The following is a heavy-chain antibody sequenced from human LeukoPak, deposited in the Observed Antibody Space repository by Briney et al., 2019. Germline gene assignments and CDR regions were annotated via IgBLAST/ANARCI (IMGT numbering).Heavy chain of an antibody. CDR1: GYTFTSYT. J-gene: IGHJ3*02. CDR2: INTNTKNP. Sequence: GASVKVSCKASGYTFTSYTMNWVRQAPGQGLEWMGWINTNTKNPTYAQGFTGRFVFSLDTSVSTAYLQISSLKAEDTAVYYCARGAYNWSSDAFDIWGQGTMVTVSS. V-gene: IGHV7-4-1*02. CDR3: ARGAYNWSSDAFDI. D-gene: IGHD1-20*01.